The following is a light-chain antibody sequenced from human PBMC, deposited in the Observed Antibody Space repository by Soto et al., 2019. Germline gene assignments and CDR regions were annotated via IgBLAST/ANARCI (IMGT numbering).Light chain of an antibody. CDR3: QHSGT. J-gene: IGKJ2*01. CDR2: DAS. Sequence: DIQMTQSPSTLSASVGDRVTITCRASQSISSWLAWYQQKPGKAPKLLIYDASSLESGVPSRFGGSGSGTEFTLTISSLQPDDFATYYCQHSGTFGQGTKLELK. CDR1: QSISSW. V-gene: IGKV1-5*01.